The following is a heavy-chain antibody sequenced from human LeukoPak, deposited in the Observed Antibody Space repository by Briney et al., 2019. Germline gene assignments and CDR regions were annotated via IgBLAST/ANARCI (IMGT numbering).Heavy chain of an antibody. Sequence: GRSLRLSCAVSAFTFSSYGMHWVRQAPGKGLEWVAVIWYDGSNKYYADSVKGRFTISRDNAKNSLYLQMNSLRAEDTAVYYCARDPPGYGDYVFDYWGQGTLVTVSS. CDR1: AFTFSSYG. CDR2: IWYDGSNK. CDR3: ARDPPGYGDYVFDY. D-gene: IGHD4-17*01. J-gene: IGHJ4*02. V-gene: IGHV3-33*01.